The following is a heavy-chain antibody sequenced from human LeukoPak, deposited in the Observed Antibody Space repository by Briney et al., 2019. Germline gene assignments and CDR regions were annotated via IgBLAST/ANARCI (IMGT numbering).Heavy chain of an antibody. J-gene: IGHJ4*02. CDR2: IYSGGST. Sequence: GGSLRLSCAASGFTVSSNYMSWVRQAPGRGLEWVSVIYSGGSTYYADSVKGRFTISRDNSKNTLYLQMNSLRAEDTAVYYCARDLGGFGELFFWGQGTLVTVSS. D-gene: IGHD3-10*01. CDR3: ARDLGGFGELFF. CDR1: GFTVSSNY. V-gene: IGHV3-66*01.